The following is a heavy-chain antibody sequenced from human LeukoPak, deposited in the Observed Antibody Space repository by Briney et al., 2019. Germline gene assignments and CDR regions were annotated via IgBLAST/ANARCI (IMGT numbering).Heavy chain of an antibody. Sequence: GGSLRLSCAVSGFTFSIYAMSWVRQAPGKGLEWVSAISGSGGSTYYADSVKGRFTISRDNSKNTLNLQMNSLRAEDTAVYYCARRRYSVYDFDYWGQGTLVTVSS. CDR2: ISGSGGST. V-gene: IGHV3-23*01. CDR3: ARRRYSVYDFDY. CDR1: GFTFSIYA. J-gene: IGHJ4*02. D-gene: IGHD5/OR15-5a*01.